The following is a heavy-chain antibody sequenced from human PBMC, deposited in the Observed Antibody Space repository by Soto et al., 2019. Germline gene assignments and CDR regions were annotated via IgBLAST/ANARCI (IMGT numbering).Heavy chain of an antibody. J-gene: IGHJ6*02. V-gene: IGHV1-69*13. CDR2: IIPIFGTA. CDR3: ARVGYSSGWLYYYYGMDV. Sequence: SVKVSCKASGGTFSSYAISWVRQAPGQGREWMGGIIPIFGTANYAQKFQGRVTITADESTSTAYMELSSLRSEDTAVYYCARVGYSSGWLYYYYGMDVWGQGTTVTVSS. CDR1: GGTFSSYA. D-gene: IGHD6-19*01.